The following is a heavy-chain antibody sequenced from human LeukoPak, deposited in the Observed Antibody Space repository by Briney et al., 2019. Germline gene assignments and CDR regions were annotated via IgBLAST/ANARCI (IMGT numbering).Heavy chain of an antibody. Sequence: ASVKVSCKVSGYTLTELSMHWVRQAPGKGLEWMGGFDPEDGETIYAQKFQGRVTMTEDTSTDTAYMELRSLRSEDTAVYYCATEDPPGIAARGAKPFDYWGQGTLVTVSS. V-gene: IGHV1-24*01. CDR1: GYTLTELS. D-gene: IGHD6-13*01. CDR2: FDPEDGET. CDR3: ATEDPPGIAARGAKPFDY. J-gene: IGHJ4*02.